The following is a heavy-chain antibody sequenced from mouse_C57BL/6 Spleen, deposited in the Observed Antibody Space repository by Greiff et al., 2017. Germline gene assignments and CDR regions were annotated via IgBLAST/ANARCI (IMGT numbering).Heavy chain of an antibody. CDR2: IYPRSGNT. Sequence: VHVKQSGAELARPGASVKLSCTASGYTFTSYGISWVKQKTGQGLEWIGEIYPRSGNTSYNEKFKGKATLTADKSSSTAYMELRSLTSEDSAVYFCARTEDNPYCFDYWGQGTTLTVSS. J-gene: IGHJ2*01. D-gene: IGHD6-1*01. V-gene: IGHV1-81*01. CDR1: GYTFTSYG. CDR3: ARTEDNPYCFDY.